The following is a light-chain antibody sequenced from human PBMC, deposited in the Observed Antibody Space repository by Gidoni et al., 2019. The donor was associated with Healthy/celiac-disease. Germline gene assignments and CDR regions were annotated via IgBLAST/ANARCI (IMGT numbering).Light chain of an antibody. CDR1: QSLLHSNGYNY. J-gene: IGKJ1*01. CDR2: LGS. CDR3: MQALQTHL. Sequence: DIVMTQSPLSLPVTPGEPASISCRSSQSLLHSNGYNYLDWYLQKPGQSPQLLIYLGSNRASGVPDRFSGSGSGTDFTLKISRVEAEDVGVYYCMQALQTHLFGQXTKVEIK. V-gene: IGKV2-28*01.